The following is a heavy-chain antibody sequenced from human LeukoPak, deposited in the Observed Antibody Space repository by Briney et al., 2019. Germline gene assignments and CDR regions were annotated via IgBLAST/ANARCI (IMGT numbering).Heavy chain of an antibody. V-gene: IGHV3-20*04. Sequence: GGSLRLSCAASGFTFDDYGMSWVRQVPGKGLEWVSGINWNGSGAGYADSVKGRFTISRDNAKNSLYLQMNSLRAEDTALYYCAKGGDAMIVVVSLDYWGQGTLVTVSS. CDR1: GFTFDDYG. CDR3: AKGGDAMIVVVSLDY. CDR2: INWNGSGA. J-gene: IGHJ4*02. D-gene: IGHD3-22*01.